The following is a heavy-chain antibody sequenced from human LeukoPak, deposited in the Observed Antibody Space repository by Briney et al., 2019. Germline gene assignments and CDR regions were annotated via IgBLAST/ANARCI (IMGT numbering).Heavy chain of an antibody. Sequence: PSETLSLTCSVSGGSISPNYWSWVRQPPGKGLEWLGYIHYSGSTDYTPSLKARLTISVDTSKNQFSLKVTSVTAADTAVYYCARHILEEHWFDPWGLGTLVIVSS. CDR1: GGSISPNY. CDR3: ARHILEEHWFDP. V-gene: IGHV4-59*08. D-gene: IGHD1-1*01. J-gene: IGHJ5*02. CDR2: IHYSGST.